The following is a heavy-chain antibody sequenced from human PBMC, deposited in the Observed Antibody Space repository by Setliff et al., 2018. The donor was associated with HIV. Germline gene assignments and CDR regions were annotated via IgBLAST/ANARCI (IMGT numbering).Heavy chain of an antibody. Sequence: SETLSLTCAVSGGSMRSSGYSWTWIRQAPGKGLEWVGYIYYNGDAYYNPSLKSRVTISVDRSKNQFSLKLSSVTAADTAVYYCGRQAWDHQSSGYFVDYWGQGTLVTVSS. CDR2: IYYNGDA. J-gene: IGHJ4*02. D-gene: IGHD6-19*01. V-gene: IGHV4-30-2*01. CDR3: GRQAWDHQSSGYFVDY. CDR1: GGSMRSSGYS.